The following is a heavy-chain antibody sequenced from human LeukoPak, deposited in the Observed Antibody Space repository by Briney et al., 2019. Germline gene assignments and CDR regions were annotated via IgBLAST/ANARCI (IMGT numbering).Heavy chain of an antibody. V-gene: IGHV4-39*01. CDR1: GGSVSSISSY. CDR3: ARHYYDSSGLAYYFDN. CDR2: IRYSGRT. J-gene: IGHJ4*02. D-gene: IGHD3-22*01. Sequence: PSETLSLTCTVSGGSVSSISSYWGWIRQPPGKGLEWIGRIRYSGRTYHNPSLQRRVAMSVDTSKNRFSLRLSSVTAADTAVYSCARHYYDSSGLAYYFDNWGQGTLVTVSS.